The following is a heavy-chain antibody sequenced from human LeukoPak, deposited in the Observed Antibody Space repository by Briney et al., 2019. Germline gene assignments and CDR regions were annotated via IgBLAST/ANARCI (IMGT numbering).Heavy chain of an antibody. CDR1: GGTLSSYA. Sequence: ASVKVSCKASGGTLSSYAISWVRQAPGQGLEWMGGIIPIFGTANYAQKFQGRVTITTDESTSTAYMELSSLRSEDTAVYYCATTVATFRTFDYWGQGTLVTVSS. CDR2: IIPIFGTA. CDR3: ATTVATFRTFDY. D-gene: IGHD5-12*01. J-gene: IGHJ4*02. V-gene: IGHV1-69*05.